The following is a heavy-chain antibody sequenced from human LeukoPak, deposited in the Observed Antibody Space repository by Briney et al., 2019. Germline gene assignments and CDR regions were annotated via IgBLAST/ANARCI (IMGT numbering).Heavy chain of an antibody. J-gene: IGHJ3*02. D-gene: IGHD2-2*01. CDR1: GXTFSGSA. CDR2: IRSKANSYAT. CDR3: TTVYCSSTSCDPDAFDI. Sequence: GGSLRLSCAASGXTFSGSAMHWVRQASGKGLEWVVRIRSKANSYATAYAASVKGRFTISRDDSKNTAYLQMNSLKTEDTAVYYCTTVYCSSTSCDPDAFDIWGQGTMVTVSS. V-gene: IGHV3-73*01.